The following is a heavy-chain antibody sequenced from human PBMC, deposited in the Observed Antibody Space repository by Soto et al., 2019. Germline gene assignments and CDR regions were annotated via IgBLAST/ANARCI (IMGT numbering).Heavy chain of an antibody. CDR1: GGTFSSYA. J-gene: IGHJ4*02. D-gene: IGHD5-18*01. CDR3: ARDKLDTAMAYFDY. CDR2: IIPIFGTA. V-gene: IGHV1-69*13. Sequence: SVKVSGEASGGTFSSYAISWVRQARGQGLEWMGGIIPIFGTANYAQKFQGRVTITADESTSTAYMELSSLRSEDTAVYYCARDKLDTAMAYFDYWGQGTLVTVSS.